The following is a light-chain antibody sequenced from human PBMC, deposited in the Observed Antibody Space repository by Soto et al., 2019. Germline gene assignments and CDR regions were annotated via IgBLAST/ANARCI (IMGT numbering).Light chain of an antibody. V-gene: IGKV1-39*01. CDR1: QSISSY. CDR3: QQSYSTLQT. CDR2: AAS. J-gene: IGKJ2*01. Sequence: DIQMTQSPSSLSASVGDRVTITCRASQSISSYLNWYQHKPGKAPKLLIYAASSLQSGVPSRFSGSGSGTDFTLTISSLQPEDFATYYCQQSYSTLQTFGQGTKLEIK.